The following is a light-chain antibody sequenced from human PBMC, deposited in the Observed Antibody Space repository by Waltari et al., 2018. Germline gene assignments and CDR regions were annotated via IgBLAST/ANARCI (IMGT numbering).Light chain of an antibody. CDR1: QSVRTTH. Sequence: EIVLTQSPGTLSLSPGERATLSCRATQSVRTTHLAWYQQKPGQTPSLVISAASNRATGIPDRFSASGSATDFTLTINRLEPEDSAVYYCQQHDNTPYTFGQGTKLAI. V-gene: IGKV3-20*01. CDR3: QQHDNTPYT. CDR2: AAS. J-gene: IGKJ2*01.